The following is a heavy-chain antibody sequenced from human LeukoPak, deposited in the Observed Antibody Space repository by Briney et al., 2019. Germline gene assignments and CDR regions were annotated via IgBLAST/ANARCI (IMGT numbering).Heavy chain of an antibody. Sequence: AAVKVSCKASGYTFTSYGISWVRQAPGQGLEWMGWISAYNGNTNYAQKLQGRVTMTTDTSTRTAYMELRSLRSDDTAVYYCARYFCSSTSCYSPAYYYYGMDVWGQGTTVTVSS. CDR3: ARYFCSSTSCYSPAYYYYGMDV. J-gene: IGHJ6*02. CDR1: GYTFTSYG. CDR2: ISAYNGNT. D-gene: IGHD2-2*02. V-gene: IGHV1-18*01.